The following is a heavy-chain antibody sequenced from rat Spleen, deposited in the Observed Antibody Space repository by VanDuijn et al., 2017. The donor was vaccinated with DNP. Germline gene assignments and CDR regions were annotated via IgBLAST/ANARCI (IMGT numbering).Heavy chain of an antibody. D-gene: IGHD1-11*01. CDR3: ARQRDYGGYPY. V-gene: IGHV5-17*01. Sequence: EVKLVESGGGLVRPGGSLKLSCAASGFTFSDYAMAWVRQAPKKGLEWVATIIFDGISTFYRDSVKGRFTISRNNAKSTLYLQMNSLRSEDTATYYCARQRDYGGYPYWGRGVMVTVSS. J-gene: IGHJ2*01. CDR2: IIFDGIST. CDR1: GFTFSDYA.